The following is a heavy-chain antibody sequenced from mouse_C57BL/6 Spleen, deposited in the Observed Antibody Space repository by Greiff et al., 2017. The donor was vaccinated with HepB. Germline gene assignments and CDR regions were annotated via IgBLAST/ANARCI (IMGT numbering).Heavy chain of an antibody. CDR3: TSLYYYGSRDFDY. D-gene: IGHD1-1*01. J-gene: IGHJ2*01. Sequence: VKLMESGAELVRPGASVTLSCKASGYTFTDYEMHWVKQTPVHGLEWIGAIDPETGGTAYNQKFKGKAILTADKSSSTAYMELRSLSSEDSAVYYCTSLYYYGSRDFDYWGQGTTLTVSS. CDR1: GYTFTDYE. CDR2: IDPETGGT. V-gene: IGHV1-15*01.